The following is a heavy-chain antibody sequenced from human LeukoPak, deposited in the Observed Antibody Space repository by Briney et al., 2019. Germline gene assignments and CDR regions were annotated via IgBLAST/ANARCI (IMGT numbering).Heavy chain of an antibody. V-gene: IGHV3-64*01. CDR2: ISSNGGST. J-gene: IGHJ6*02. CDR3: ARVWGYRLSHYYGMDV. Sequence: GGSLRLSCAASGFTFSSYAMHWVRQAPGKGLEYVSAISSNGGSTYYANSVKGRFTISRDNSKNTLYLQMGSLRAEDMAVYYCARVWGYRLSHYYGMDVWGQGTTVTVSS. CDR1: GFTFSSYA. D-gene: IGHD3-16*01.